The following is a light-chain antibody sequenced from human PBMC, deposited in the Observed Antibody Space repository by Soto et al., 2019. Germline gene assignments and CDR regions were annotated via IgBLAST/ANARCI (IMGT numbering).Light chain of an antibody. CDR2: EVY. CDR1: SSDVERYDF. Sequence: QSALTQPASVSGSPGQSITISCTGTSSDVERYDFVSWYQGHPGKAPKVMIYEVYNRPSGVSNRFSGSKSGSTASLTISGLQLEDEADYYCCSYAGGSTYVFGTGTKVTVL. CDR3: CSYAGGSTYV. J-gene: IGLJ1*01. V-gene: IGLV2-23*02.